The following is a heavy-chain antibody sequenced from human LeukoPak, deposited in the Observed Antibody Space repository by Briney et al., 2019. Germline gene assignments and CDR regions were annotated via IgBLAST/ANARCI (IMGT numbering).Heavy chain of an antibody. CDR2: INANTGNP. J-gene: IGHJ6*02. D-gene: IGHD1-26*01. CDR3: ARDLGAAGGSYWYHYYGMDV. Sequence: GASVKVSCKASGYTFTSYAMNWVRQAPGQGLEWMGWINANTGNPTYAQGFTGRFVFSLDTSVSTAYLQISSLKAGDTAVYYCARDLGAAGGSYWYHYYGMDVWGQGTTVTVSS. CDR1: GYTFTSYA. V-gene: IGHV7-4-1*02.